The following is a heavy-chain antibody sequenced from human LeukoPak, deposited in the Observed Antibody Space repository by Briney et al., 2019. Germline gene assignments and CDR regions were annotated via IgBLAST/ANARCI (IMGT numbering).Heavy chain of an antibody. CDR2: INPNSGGT. D-gene: IGHD6-13*01. V-gene: IGHV1-2*02. CDR3: ARDGIYSRNFDAFDI. CDR1: GYTFTGYY. J-gene: IGHJ3*02. Sequence: ASVKVSCKASGYTFTGYYMHWVRQAPGQGLEWMGWINPNSGGTNYAQKFQGRVTMTRDTSISTAYMELSSLTSDDTAVYYCARDGIYSRNFDAFDIWGQGTMVTVPS.